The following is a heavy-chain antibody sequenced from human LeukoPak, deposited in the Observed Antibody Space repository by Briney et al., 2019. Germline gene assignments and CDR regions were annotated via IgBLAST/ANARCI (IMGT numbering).Heavy chain of an antibody. CDR3: AKSDYYDSSGYHH. D-gene: IGHD3-22*01. CDR2: ISYDGSNK. V-gene: IGHV3-30*18. J-gene: IGHJ5*02. Sequence: PGGSLRLSCAASGFTFSSYGMHWVRQAPGKGLEWVAVISYDGSNKYYADSVKGRFTISRDNSKNTLYLQMNSLRAEDTAVYYCAKSDYYDSSGYHHWGQGTLVTVSS. CDR1: GFTFSSYG.